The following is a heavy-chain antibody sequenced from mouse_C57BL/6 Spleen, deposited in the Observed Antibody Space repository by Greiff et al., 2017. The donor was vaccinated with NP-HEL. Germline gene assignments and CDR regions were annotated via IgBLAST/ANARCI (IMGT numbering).Heavy chain of an antibody. D-gene: IGHD1-1*01. Sequence: QVQLQQPGTELVKPGASVKLSCKASGYTFTSYWMHWVKQRPGQGLEWMGNINPSNGGTNYNEKFKSKATLTVDKSSSTAYMQLSSLTSEDSAVYYCARGVYYYGEGYFDVWGTGTTVTVSS. CDR1: GYTFTSYW. V-gene: IGHV1-53*01. CDR2: INPSNGGT. CDR3: ARGVYYYGEGYFDV. J-gene: IGHJ1*03.